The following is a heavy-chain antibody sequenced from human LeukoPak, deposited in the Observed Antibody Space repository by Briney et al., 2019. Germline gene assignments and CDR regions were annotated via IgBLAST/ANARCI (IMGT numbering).Heavy chain of an antibody. CDR3: AKDIERLEYRRWFDP. CDR1: GFTFTSYG. V-gene: IGHV3-43*02. D-gene: IGHD2-2*01. CDR2: ISGDGGST. Sequence: GGSLRLSCVASGFTFTSYGMHWVRQAPGKGLEWVSLISGDGGSTYYADSVKGRFTISRDNSKNSLYLQMNSLRTEDTALYYCAKDIERLEYRRWFDPWGQGTLVTVSS. J-gene: IGHJ5*02.